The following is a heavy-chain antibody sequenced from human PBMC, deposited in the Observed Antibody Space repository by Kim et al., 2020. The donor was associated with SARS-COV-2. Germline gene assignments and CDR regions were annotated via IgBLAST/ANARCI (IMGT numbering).Heavy chain of an antibody. D-gene: IGHD3-22*01. V-gene: IGHV3-9*01. J-gene: IGHJ4*02. CDR3: AKDSSGYDSSGYTDY. Sequence: ADSGKGRFTISRDNAKNSLYLQMNSLRAEDTALYYCAKDSSGYDSSGYTDYWGQGTLVTVSS.